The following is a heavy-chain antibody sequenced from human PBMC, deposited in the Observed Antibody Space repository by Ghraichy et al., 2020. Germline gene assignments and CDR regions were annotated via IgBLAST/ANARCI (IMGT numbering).Heavy chain of an antibody. CDR2: IYYSGST. CDR3: ARILSAVDIVATIWNAFDI. CDR1: GGSISSYY. D-gene: IGHD5-12*01. V-gene: IGHV4-59*01. J-gene: IGHJ3*02. Sequence: SETLSLTCTVSGGSISSYYWSWIRQPPGKGLEWIGNIYYSGSTNYNPSLKSRFTIAVDTSQNQFSLKLSSVTAADTAVYYCARILSAVDIVATIWNAFDIWGQGTMVTVSS.